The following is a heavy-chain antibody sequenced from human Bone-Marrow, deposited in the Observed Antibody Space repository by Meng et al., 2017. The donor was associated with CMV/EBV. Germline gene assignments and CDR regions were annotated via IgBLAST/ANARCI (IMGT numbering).Heavy chain of an antibody. D-gene: IGHD2-21*01. J-gene: IGHJ4*02. CDR2: ISEDGSNK. V-gene: IGHV3-30*04. Sequence: GGSLRLSCAASGFTFSSYAMHWVRQAPGKGLEWVAVISEDGSNKYYADSVKGRFTISRDNSKNTLYLQMNSLRAEDTAVYYCVRLVYCGSSSCPDYWGQGTLVTVSS. CDR1: GFTFSSYA. CDR3: VRLVYCGSSSCPDY.